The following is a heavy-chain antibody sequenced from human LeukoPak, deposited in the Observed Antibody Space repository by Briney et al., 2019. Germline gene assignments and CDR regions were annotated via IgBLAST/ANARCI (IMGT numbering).Heavy chain of an antibody. D-gene: IGHD6-19*01. J-gene: IGHJ4*02. Sequence: GRSLRLSCAASGFTFSSYGMHWVRQAPGKGPEWVAVISYDGSNKYYADSVKGRFTISRDNSKNTLYLQMNSLRAEDTAVYYCAKDGLGAVARDWGQGTLVTVSS. CDR1: GFTFSSYG. CDR3: AKDGLGAVARD. CDR2: ISYDGSNK. V-gene: IGHV3-30*18.